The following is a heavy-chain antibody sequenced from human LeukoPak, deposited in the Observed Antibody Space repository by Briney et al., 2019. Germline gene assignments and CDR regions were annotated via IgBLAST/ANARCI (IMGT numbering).Heavy chain of an antibody. Sequence: PGGSLRLSCVASGFTFRTYWMYWVRQAPGKGLEWVATIRQDGSQKYYVDSVKGRFTISRDNAKNSLYLQLDSLRAEDTAVYYCARESGSVTSEVDFDYWGQGTLVTVSS. D-gene: IGHD4-17*01. CDR1: GFTFRTYW. CDR3: ARESGSVTSEVDFDY. J-gene: IGHJ4*02. V-gene: IGHV3-7*01. CDR2: IRQDGSQK.